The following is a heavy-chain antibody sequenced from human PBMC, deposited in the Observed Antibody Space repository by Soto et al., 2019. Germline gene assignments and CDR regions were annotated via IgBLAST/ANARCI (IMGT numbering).Heavy chain of an antibody. CDR3: ARGRHWLDY. Sequence: QVQLQESGPGLVKPSETVSLTCTVSGGSISSFYWSWIRQPPGKGLEWIGNIYYTGSTNYNPSLKSPVTISVDTSKNQFSLKLSSVTAADTAVYYCARGRHWLDYWGQGTLVTVSS. CDR2: IYYTGST. CDR1: GGSISSFY. V-gene: IGHV4-59*01. D-gene: IGHD6-19*01. J-gene: IGHJ4*02.